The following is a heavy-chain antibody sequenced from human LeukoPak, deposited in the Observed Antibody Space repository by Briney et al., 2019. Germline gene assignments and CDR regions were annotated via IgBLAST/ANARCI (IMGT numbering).Heavy chain of an antibody. CDR2: ISGSGGST. D-gene: IGHD3-10*01. CDR1: GFTFSSYA. J-gene: IGHJ4*02. Sequence: PGGSLRLSCAASGFTFSSYAMSWVRQAPGKGLEWVSAISGSGGSTYYADSVKGRFTISRDNSKNTLYLQMNSLRAEDTAVYYCAKDPLYYHGSGSYFDYWGQGTLVTVSS. V-gene: IGHV3-23*01. CDR3: AKDPLYYHGSGSYFDY.